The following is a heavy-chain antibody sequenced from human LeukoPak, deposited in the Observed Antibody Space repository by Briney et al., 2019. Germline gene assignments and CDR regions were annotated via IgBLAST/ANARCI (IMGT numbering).Heavy chain of an antibody. CDR2: ISGSGGRT. V-gene: IGHV3-23*01. Sequence: GGSLRLSCAASGFTFSSYAMSWVRQTPGKGLGWVSGISGSGGRTYYADSVKGRFTISRDNSKSTLYLQINSLRAEDTAVYYCAKDLSSPGYFFDYWGQGTLVSVSS. D-gene: IGHD6-6*01. CDR3: AKDLSSPGYFFDY. J-gene: IGHJ4*02. CDR1: GFTFSSYA.